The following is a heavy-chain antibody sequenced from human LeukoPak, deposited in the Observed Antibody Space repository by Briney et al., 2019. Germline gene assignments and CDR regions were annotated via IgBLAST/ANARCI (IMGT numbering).Heavy chain of an antibody. CDR3: ARDYRAAGSVDY. J-gene: IGHJ4*02. Sequence: GASVKVSCKASGYTFTGYYMHWVRQAPGQGLEWIGWINPNSGGTNYAQQFQGRVTMTTDTSISTAYMELSRLRSDDTAMYYCARDYRAAGSVDYWGQGTLVTVSS. CDR2: INPNSGGT. D-gene: IGHD6-13*01. CDR1: GYTFTGYY. V-gene: IGHV1-2*02.